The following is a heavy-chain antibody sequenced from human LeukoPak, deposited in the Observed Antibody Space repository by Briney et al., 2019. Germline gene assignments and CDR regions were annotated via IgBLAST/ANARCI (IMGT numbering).Heavy chain of an antibody. CDR2: IKSKSDGGTI. J-gene: IGHJ4*02. CDR3: TTRRQDGW. V-gene: IGHV3-15*01. D-gene: IGHD2-15*01. Sequence: NSGGSLRLSCVGSGFTFSDAWMSWVRQAPGKGLEWVGRIKSKSDGGTIDYAAPVKGRFTISRGDSRNTLYLQMNSLKTEDTAVYYCTTRRQDGWWGQGTLVTVS. CDR1: GFTFSDAW.